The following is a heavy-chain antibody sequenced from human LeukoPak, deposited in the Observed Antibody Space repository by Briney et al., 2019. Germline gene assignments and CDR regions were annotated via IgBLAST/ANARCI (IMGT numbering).Heavy chain of an antibody. V-gene: IGHV3-23*01. Sequence: GGSLRLSCAASGFTFSSYGMSWVRQAPGKGLEWVSAISGSGGSTYYADSVKGRFTISRDNSKNTLYLQMSSLRAEDTALYYCAKSYLRGGYYYYYMDVWGKGTTVTISS. J-gene: IGHJ6*03. CDR1: GFTFSSYG. CDR3: AKSYLRGGYYYYYMDV. D-gene: IGHD3-3*01. CDR2: ISGSGGST.